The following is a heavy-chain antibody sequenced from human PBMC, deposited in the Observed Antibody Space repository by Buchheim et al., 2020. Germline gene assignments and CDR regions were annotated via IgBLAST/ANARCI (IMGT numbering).Heavy chain of an antibody. D-gene: IGHD5-12*01. CDR2: INNDGRNT. CDR1: GFTLSSDA. J-gene: IGHJ4*02. CDR3: AKGVATYDC. V-gene: IGHV3-23*01. Sequence: EVQLLESGGDLVPPGGSLRLSCAASGFTLSSDAMNWVRQAPGMGLEWISTINNDGRNTHYADAVKGRFTISRDDSKNILYLQMNSLRAEDTAIYYCAKGVATYDCWGQGTL.